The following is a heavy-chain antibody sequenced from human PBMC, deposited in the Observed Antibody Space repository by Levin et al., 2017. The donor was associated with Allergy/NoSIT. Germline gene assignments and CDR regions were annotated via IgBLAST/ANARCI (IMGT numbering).Heavy chain of an antibody. CDR1: GFTFSNYW. J-gene: IGHJ5*02. V-gene: IGHV3-7*03. CDR2: IKQDGSDK. D-gene: IGHD4-11*01. CDR3: ARDTTVGGEA. Sequence: GGSLRLSCVASGFTFSNYWMTWVRQPPGKGLEWVANIKQDGSDKFYAESVKGRFTISRDNAKNSLFLQMNYLGTDDTAVYFCARDTTVGGEAWGQGTLVTVSS.